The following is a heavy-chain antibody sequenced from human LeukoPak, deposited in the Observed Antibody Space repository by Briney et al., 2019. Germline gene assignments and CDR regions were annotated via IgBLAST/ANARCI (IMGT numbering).Heavy chain of an antibody. CDR2: IYYSGST. Sequence: SQTLSLTCTVSGGSISSGDYYWSWIRQPRGKGLEWIVYIYYSGSTYYNPSLKSRVTISVDTSKNQFSLKLSSVTAADTAVYYCARVTRRDGSLYFDYWGQGTLVTVSS. CDR3: ARVTRRDGSLYFDY. J-gene: IGHJ4*02. CDR1: GGSISSGDYY. V-gene: IGHV4-30-4*08. D-gene: IGHD5-24*01.